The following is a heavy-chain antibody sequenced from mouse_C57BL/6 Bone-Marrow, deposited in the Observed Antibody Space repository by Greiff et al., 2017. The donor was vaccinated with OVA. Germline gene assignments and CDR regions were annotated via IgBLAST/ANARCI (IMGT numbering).Heavy chain of an antibody. D-gene: IGHD2-1*01. V-gene: IGHV1-4*01. CDR2: ISPSSGYT. CDR1: GYTFNSYT. Sequence: QVQLQQSGADLARPGASVKMSCKASGYTFNSYTMHWVQQRPGQGLEWIGSISPSSGYTKYNQKFKDKATLTADKSSSQAYMQLSSLISEDSAVYYCARGDGNWLAYWGQGTLVTVSA. J-gene: IGHJ3*01. CDR3: ARGDGNWLAY.